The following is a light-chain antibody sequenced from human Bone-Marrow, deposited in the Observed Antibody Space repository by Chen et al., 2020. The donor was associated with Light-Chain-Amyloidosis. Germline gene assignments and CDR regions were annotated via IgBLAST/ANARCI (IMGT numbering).Light chain of an antibody. V-gene: IGLV3-21*02. J-gene: IGLJ3*02. Sequence: SYVLTQPSSVTVAPRQTATSACGGNNIGSTSVHWYQQTPGQAPLLVVYDDSDRPSRIPERLSGSNSGNTATLTISRVEAGDEADYYCQVWDRSSDRPVFGGGTRLTVL. CDR2: DDS. CDR3: QVWDRSSDRPV. CDR1: NIGSTS.